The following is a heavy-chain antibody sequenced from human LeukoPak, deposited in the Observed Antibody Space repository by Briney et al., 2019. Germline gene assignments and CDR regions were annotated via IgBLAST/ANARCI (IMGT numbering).Heavy chain of an antibody. Sequence: GGSLRLSCAASGFTFSSYAMTWVRQAPGKGLEWVSTVSSSDSSSYYADSVKGRFTISRDNSKNTLYLQMNSLRAEDTAVYYCAKGRGYCSGGSCYSDYWGQGTLVTVSS. J-gene: IGHJ4*02. CDR1: GFTFSSYA. D-gene: IGHD2-15*01. V-gene: IGHV3-23*01. CDR2: VSSSDSSS. CDR3: AKGRGYCSGGSCYSDY.